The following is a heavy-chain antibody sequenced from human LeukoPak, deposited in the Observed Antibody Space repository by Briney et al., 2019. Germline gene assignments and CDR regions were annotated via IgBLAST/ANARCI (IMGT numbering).Heavy chain of an antibody. D-gene: IGHD1/OR15-1a*01. V-gene: IGHV3-23*01. CDR3: AKDEAGTDDAFDI. J-gene: IGHJ3*02. Sequence: GGSLRLSCAASGFTFSSYGMHWVRQAPGKGLEWVSAISGSGGSTYYADSVKGRFAISRDNSKNTLYLQMNSLRAEDTAVYYCAKDEAGTDDAFDIWGQGTMVTVSS. CDR1: GFTFSSYG. CDR2: ISGSGGST.